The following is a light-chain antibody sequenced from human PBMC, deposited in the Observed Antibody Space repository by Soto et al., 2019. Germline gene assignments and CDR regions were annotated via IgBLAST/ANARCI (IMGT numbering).Light chain of an antibody. CDR3: MQGTHSWT. CDR1: QSLVYNDGNIY. CDR2: KVS. Sequence: DVVLTQSLLSLPVTLGQPASISCRSSQSLVYNDGNIYLNWFQQRPGQSPRRLIYKVSNRDSGVPDRFSGSGSGTDFTLQISRVEAEDVGVYYCMQGTHSWTFGQGTKVDIK. J-gene: IGKJ1*01. V-gene: IGKV2-30*01.